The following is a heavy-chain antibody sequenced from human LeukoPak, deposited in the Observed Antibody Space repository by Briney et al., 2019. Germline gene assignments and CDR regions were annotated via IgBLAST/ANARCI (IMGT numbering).Heavy chain of an antibody. CDR2: INPSGGST. CDR1: GYTFTSYG. D-gene: IGHD5-12*01. CDR3: AREYSGYDSDYFDY. J-gene: IGHJ4*02. Sequence: ASVKVSCKASGYTFTSYGISWVRQAPGQGLEWMGIINPSGGSTSYAQKFQGRVTMTRDTSTSTVYMELSSLRSEDTAVYYCAREYSGYDSDYFDYWGQGTLVTVSS. V-gene: IGHV1-46*01.